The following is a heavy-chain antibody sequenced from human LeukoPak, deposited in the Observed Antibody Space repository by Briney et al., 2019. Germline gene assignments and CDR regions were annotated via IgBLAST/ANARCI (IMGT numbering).Heavy chain of an antibody. D-gene: IGHD3-10*01. Sequence: ASETLSLTCTVSGGSISTYYWSWIRQPPGKGLEWIGYIYYSGISNYNPSLKSRVTISVDTSKNQFSLKLSSVTAADTAVYYCARSYGSGNYFDYWGQGTLVTVSS. CDR2: IYYSGIS. J-gene: IGHJ4*02. CDR1: GGSISTYY. V-gene: IGHV4-59*01. CDR3: ARSYGSGNYFDY.